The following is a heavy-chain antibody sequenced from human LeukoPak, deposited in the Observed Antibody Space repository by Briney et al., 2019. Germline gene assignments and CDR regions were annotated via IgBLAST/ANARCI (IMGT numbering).Heavy chain of an antibody. CDR1: GFTFSNYE. CDR2: ISVSASPM. V-gene: IGHV3-48*03. J-gene: IGHJ4*02. CDR3: ARKSGDLDY. D-gene: IGHD3-10*01. Sequence: GGSLRLSCAASGFTFSNYEITWVRQAPGKGLERVSSISVSASPMYYADSVKGRFTISRDNAKNSLYLQINSLRAEDTAVYYCARKSGDLDYWGQGTLVTVSS.